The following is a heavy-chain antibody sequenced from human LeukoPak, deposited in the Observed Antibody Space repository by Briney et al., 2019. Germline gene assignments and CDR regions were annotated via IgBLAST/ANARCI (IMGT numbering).Heavy chain of an antibody. CDR2: IIPIFGTA. CDR3: ARVSPTTNKLAY. D-gene: IGHD5-12*01. J-gene: IGHJ4*02. CDR1: GGTFSSYA. V-gene: IGHV1-69*05. Sequence: SVKVSCKASGGTFSSYAISWVRQAPGQGLEWMGGIIPIFGTANYAQKFQGRVTITRDTSASTAYMELSSLRSEDKAVYYCARVSPTTNKLAYWGQGTLVTVSS.